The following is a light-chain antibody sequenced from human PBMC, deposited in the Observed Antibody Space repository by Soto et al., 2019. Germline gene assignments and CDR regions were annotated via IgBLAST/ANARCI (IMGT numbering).Light chain of an antibody. CDR1: SSDVGAYNY. CDR2: DVS. Sequence: QSVLTQPASVSGSPGQSITISCTGTSSDVGAYNYVSRYQQHPGKAPKLVIYDVSNRPSGISNRFSGSKSGNTASLTISGLQAEDEADYYCSSYTSRSTPYVFGTGTKSPS. V-gene: IGLV2-14*01. CDR3: SSYTSRSTPYV. J-gene: IGLJ1*01.